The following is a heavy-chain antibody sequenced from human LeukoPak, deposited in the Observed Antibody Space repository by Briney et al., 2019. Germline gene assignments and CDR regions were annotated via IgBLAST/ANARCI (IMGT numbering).Heavy chain of an antibody. V-gene: IGHV3-23*01. CDR2: ISGSGGST. D-gene: IGHD3-3*01. CDR1: GFTFSSYA. CDR3: AKDPDFWSGYCNWFDP. J-gene: IGHJ5*02. Sequence: QPGGSLRLSCAASGFTFSSYAMSWVRQAPGKGLEWVSAISGSGGSTYYADSVKGRFTISRDNSKNTLYLQMNSLRAEDTAVYYCAKDPDFWSGYCNWFDPWGQGTLVTVSS.